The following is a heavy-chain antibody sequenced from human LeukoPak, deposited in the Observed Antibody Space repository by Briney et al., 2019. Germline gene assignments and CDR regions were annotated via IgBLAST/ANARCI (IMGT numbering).Heavy chain of an antibody. CDR3: ARGIRSSWYYPYFDY. J-gene: IGHJ4*02. D-gene: IGHD6-13*01. CDR2: INHSGST. V-gene: IGHV4-34*01. CDR1: GGSFSGYY. Sequence: SETLSLTCAVYGGSFSGYYWSWIRQPPGKGLEWIGEINHSGSTNYNPSLKSRVTISVDTSKNQFSLKLSSVTAADTAVYYCARGIRSSWYYPYFDYWGEGTLVTVSS.